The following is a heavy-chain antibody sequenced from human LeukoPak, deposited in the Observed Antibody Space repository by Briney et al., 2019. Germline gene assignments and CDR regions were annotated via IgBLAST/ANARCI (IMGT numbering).Heavy chain of an antibody. CDR1: GGSVSGHY. D-gene: IGHD4-17*01. CDR3: ARHQHYGDYDYFDF. CDR2: VFASGST. V-gene: IGHV4-59*08. J-gene: IGHJ4*02. Sequence: SETLSLTCSVSGGSVSGHYWSWIRQTPERGLEWLGFVFASGSTNYNPFLKSRVTMSADMSRNQFYLGLQSVSAADTGVYFCARHQHYGDYDYFDFWGQGTLVTVSS.